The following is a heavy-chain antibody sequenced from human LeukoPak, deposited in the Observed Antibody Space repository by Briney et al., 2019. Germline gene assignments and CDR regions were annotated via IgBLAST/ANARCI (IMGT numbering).Heavy chain of an antibody. CDR3: ARFSSQQLVVRSRAYYFDY. CDR1: GGSFSGYY. J-gene: IGHJ4*02. CDR2: INHSGST. Sequence: PSETLSLTCAVYGGSFSGYYWSWIRQPPGKGLEWIGEINHSGSTNYNPSLKSRVTISVDTSKNQFSLKLSSVTAADTAVYYCARFSSQQLVVRSRAYYFDYWGQGTLVTVSS. D-gene: IGHD6-6*01. V-gene: IGHV4-34*01.